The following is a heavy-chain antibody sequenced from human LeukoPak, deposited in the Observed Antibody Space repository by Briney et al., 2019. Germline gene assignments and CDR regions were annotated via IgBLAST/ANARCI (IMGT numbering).Heavy chain of an antibody. CDR3: ARVVHYDSPVYADDVFDF. V-gene: IGHV1-2*02. Sequence: ASVKVSCKASGYSFTDYYIHWVRQAPGQGLEWMGWISPDSGGTKYAQKFQDRVTMNRDTSINTAYMEVSRLRSDDTAVYYCARVVHYDSPVYADDVFDFWGQGTMVTVSS. J-gene: IGHJ3*01. D-gene: IGHD3-22*01. CDR2: ISPDSGGT. CDR1: GYSFTDYY.